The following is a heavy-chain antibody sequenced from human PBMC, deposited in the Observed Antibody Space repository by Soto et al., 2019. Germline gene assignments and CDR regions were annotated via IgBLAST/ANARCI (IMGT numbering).Heavy chain of an antibody. V-gene: IGHV2-5*02. CDR2: IYWDDDQ. CDR1: GFSLSTSGVG. D-gene: IGHD1-26*01. CDR3: AHRGVYTGSSYFPCDAFDF. J-gene: IGHJ3*01. Sequence: QITLKESGPTLVKPTQTLTLTCTFSGFSLSTSGVGVGWIRQPPGKALEGLALIYWDDDQRYSPSLQSRLTITKDTSKNQVVLTMATMDPVYTATYYCAHRGVYTGSSYFPCDAFDFWGQGTMVTVSS.